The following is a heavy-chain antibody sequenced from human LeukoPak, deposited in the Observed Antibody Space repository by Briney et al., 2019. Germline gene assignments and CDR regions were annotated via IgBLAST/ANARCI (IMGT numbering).Heavy chain of an antibody. J-gene: IGHJ6*03. V-gene: IGHV1-18*01. CDR2: ISAYNGNT. CDR3: ARVAMITFGGVIVSRDYYYYYMDV. D-gene: IGHD3-16*02. Sequence: ASVKVSCKASGYTFTSYGISWVRQAPGQGLEWMGWISAYNGNTNYAQKLQGRVTMTTDTSTSTAYMELRSLRSDDTAVYYCARVAMITFGGVIVSRDYYYYYMDVWGKGTTVIISS. CDR1: GYTFTSYG.